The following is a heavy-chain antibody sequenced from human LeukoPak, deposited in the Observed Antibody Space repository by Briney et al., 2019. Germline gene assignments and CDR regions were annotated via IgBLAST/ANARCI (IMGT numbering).Heavy chain of an antibody. Sequence: ASVKVSCKASGYTFTSYGISWVRQAPGQGLEWMGWIGAYNGSTNYAQKLQGRVTMATDTSTSTAYMELRSLRSDDTAVYYCAREALVWFGESYGMDVWGQGTTVAVSS. CDR2: IGAYNGST. J-gene: IGHJ6*02. V-gene: IGHV1-18*01. CDR1: GYTFTSYG. D-gene: IGHD3-10*01. CDR3: AREALVWFGESYGMDV.